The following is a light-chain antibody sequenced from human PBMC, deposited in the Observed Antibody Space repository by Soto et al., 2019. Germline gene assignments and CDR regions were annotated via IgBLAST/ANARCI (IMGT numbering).Light chain of an antibody. Sequence: EIVLTQSPGTLSLSPGERATLSCRASQSVGSNYLAWYRLKPGQSPSLLIYSTSIRAAGIPDRFSGSGSGTEFTLTISRLEPEHFAVYYCQQYGNSSGTFGQGTKVE. CDR2: STS. V-gene: IGKV3-20*01. CDR1: QSVGSNY. CDR3: QQYGNSSGT. J-gene: IGKJ1*01.